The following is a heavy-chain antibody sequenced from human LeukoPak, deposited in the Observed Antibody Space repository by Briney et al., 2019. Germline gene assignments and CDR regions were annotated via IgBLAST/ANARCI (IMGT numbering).Heavy chain of an antibody. J-gene: IGHJ4*02. Sequence: GGTLRLSCAATGFSFSSYALSWVRQAPGKGLEWVSAISSGGDRTYYADSVTGRFTISRDNSKNILFPQMRSLRAEDAAMYYCTREAIATGYAYDWGQGTLVTVFS. CDR1: GFSFSSYA. CDR2: ISSGGDRT. CDR3: TREAIATGYAYD. D-gene: IGHD3-16*01. V-gene: IGHV3-23*01.